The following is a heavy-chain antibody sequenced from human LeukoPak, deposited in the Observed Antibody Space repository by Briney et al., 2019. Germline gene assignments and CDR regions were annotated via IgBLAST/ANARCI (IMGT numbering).Heavy chain of an antibody. CDR1: GFTFSSYW. J-gene: IGHJ4*02. Sequence: GGTLRLSCAASGFTFSSYWMYWVRQAPGKGLVWVSRINSDGKTTNYADSAKGRFTISRDNAKNTLYLQMSSLRAEDTAVYYCTRDITLTRGGRSDYWGQGTPVTVSA. CDR3: TRDITLTRGGRSDY. D-gene: IGHD3-10*01. CDR2: INSDGKTT. V-gene: IGHV3-74*01.